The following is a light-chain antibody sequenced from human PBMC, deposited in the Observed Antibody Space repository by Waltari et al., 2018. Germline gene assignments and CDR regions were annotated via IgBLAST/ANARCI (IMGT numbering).Light chain of an antibody. V-gene: IGKV4-1*01. CDR1: QSVLHSSNNKNY. J-gene: IGKJ4*01. Sequence: DIVMTQSPDSLAVSLGERATINCKSSQSVLHSSNNKNYLAWHQQKPGQPPKLLIYWASTRESGVPDRFSGSGSGTDFTLTISRLQSEDFALYYCQQYNNWPPLTFGGGTKVEIK. CDR2: WAS. CDR3: QQYNNWPPLT.